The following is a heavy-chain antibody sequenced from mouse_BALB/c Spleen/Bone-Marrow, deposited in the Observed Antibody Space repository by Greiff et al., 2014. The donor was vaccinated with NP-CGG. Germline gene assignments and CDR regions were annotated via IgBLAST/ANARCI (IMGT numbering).Heavy chain of an antibody. CDR3: ARRAGAY. Sequence: EVQLVESGGGLVQPGGSLKLSCAASGFTFSSYTMSWVRQTPEKRLEWVACISNGGGSSYYPDTVKGRFTTSRDNAKNTLYLQMSSLKSEDTAMYYCARRAGAYWGQGTLVTVSA. J-gene: IGHJ3*01. CDR1: GFTFSSYT. D-gene: IGHD3-3*01. V-gene: IGHV5-12-2*01. CDR2: ISNGGGSS.